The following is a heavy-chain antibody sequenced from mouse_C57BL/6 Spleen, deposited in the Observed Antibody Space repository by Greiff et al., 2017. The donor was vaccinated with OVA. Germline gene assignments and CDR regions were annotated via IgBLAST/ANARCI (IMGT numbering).Heavy chain of an antibody. Sequence: EVKVVESGGGLVKPGGSLKLSCAASGFTFSSYAMSWVRQTPEKRLEWVATISDGGSYTYYPDNVKGRFTISRDNAKNNLYLQMSHLKSEDTAMYYCARKRGYDGYSFDYWGQGTTLTVSS. V-gene: IGHV5-4*03. CDR1: GFTFSSYA. CDR3: ARKRGYDGYSFDY. J-gene: IGHJ2*01. CDR2: ISDGGSYT. D-gene: IGHD2-3*01.